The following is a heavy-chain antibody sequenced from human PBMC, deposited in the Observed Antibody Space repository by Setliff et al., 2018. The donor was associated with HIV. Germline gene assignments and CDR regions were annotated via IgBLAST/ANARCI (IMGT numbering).Heavy chain of an antibody. D-gene: IGHD6-13*01. CDR2: IYSGGTT. Sequence: PGGSLRLSCAASEFTFGDYGMNWVRQTPGKGLEWVSVIYSGGTTYFADSVKGRFTISRDNSKNTLYLQMNSLRAEDTAVYYCARVWQQLAFDQWGQGTLVTVSS. V-gene: IGHV3-53*01. CDR1: EFTFGDYG. CDR3: ARVWQQLAFDQ. J-gene: IGHJ4*02.